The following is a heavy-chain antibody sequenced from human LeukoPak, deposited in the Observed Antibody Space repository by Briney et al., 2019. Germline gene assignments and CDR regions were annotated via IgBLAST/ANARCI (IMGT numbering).Heavy chain of an antibody. CDR2: ICGSDGSR. V-gene: IGHV3-23*01. J-gene: IGHJ4*02. Sequence: GGSLRLSCAASGFTFSTYAMRRLRQAPGKGLEWVSAICGSDGSRYYADSVKGRFTISRDNSKNTLYLQMNSLRGEDTAVYYCAKGGSPSCYSSSGFWGQGTLVTVSS. D-gene: IGHD2-2*01. CDR1: GFTFSTYA. CDR3: AKGGSPSCYSSSGF.